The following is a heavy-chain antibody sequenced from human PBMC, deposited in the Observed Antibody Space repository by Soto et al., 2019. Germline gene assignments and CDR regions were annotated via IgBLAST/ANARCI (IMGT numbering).Heavy chain of an antibody. CDR1: GGSISSDY. D-gene: IGHD5-18*01. V-gene: IGHV4-59*12. CDR2: INHSGST. CDR3: ARSGYSYGPNPLLY. Sequence: SETLSLTCTVSGGSISSDYWSWIRQFPGKGLEWIGYINHSGSTNYNPSLKSRVTISIDTSKNQFSLKLSSVTAADTAVYYCARSGYSYGPNPLLYWGQGTLVTVSS. J-gene: IGHJ4*02.